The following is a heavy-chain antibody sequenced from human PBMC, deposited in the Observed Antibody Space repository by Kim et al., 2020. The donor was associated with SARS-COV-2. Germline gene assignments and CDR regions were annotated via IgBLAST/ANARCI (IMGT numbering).Heavy chain of an antibody. J-gene: IGHJ4*02. D-gene: IGHD3-3*01. CDR2: IKSTSEGGAP. CDR3: AARTTFGVIGIDY. V-gene: IGHV3-15*01. CDR1: GFSFNNAW. Sequence: GGSLRLSCEASGFSFNNAWVSWVRQSPGKGLEWVGRIKSTSEGGAPDYAAPVKDRFIMSRDDSKKTFYLQMASLKTEDSAVYYCAARTTFGVIGIDYWGQGLRVTVSS.